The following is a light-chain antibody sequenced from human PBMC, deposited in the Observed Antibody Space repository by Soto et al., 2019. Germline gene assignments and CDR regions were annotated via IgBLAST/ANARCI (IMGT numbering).Light chain of an antibody. CDR1: QSISSW. V-gene: IGKV1-5*03. J-gene: IGKJ1*01. CDR2: KAS. CDR3: QQCNSYSTWT. Sequence: DIQMTQSPSTLSASVGDRVTITCRASQSISSWLAWYQQKPGKAPKLLIYKASSLESGVPSRFSGSGSGTEFTLTISSLQPDDFAVYYCQQCNSYSTWTFGQGTKVDIK.